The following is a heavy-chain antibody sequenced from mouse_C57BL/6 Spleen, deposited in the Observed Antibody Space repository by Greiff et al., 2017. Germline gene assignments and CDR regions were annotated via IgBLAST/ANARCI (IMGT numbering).Heavy chain of an antibody. D-gene: IGHD1-1*01. J-gene: IGHJ2*01. Sequence: QVQLQQSGAELVRPGASVTLSCKASGYTFTDYEMHWVKQTPVHGLEWIGAIDPETGGTAYNQKFKGKAILTADKSSSTAYMELRSLTSEDSAVYYCTRALFITTAPYFGYRGQGTTLTVSS. CDR1: GYTFTDYE. V-gene: IGHV1-15*01. CDR3: TRALFITTAPYFGY. CDR2: IDPETGGT.